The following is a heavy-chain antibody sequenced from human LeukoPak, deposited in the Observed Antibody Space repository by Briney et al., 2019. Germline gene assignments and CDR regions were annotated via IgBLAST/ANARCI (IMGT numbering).Heavy chain of an antibody. CDR1: GYTFTSYG. J-gene: IGHJ4*02. CDR3: ARDLSTLSPRRFAY. D-gene: IGHD2/OR15-2a*01. V-gene: IGHV1-18*01. CDR2: ISTYNGDT. Sequence: PGASVKVSCKASGYTFTSYGISWVRRAPGQGLEWMGWISTYNGDTNYAQKLQGRVTMTTDTSTSTAYMELRSLRSDDTAVYYCARDLSTLSPRRFAYWGQGTLVTVSS.